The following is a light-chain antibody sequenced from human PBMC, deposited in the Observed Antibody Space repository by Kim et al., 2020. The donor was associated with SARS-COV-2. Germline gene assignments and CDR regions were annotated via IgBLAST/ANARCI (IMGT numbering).Light chain of an antibody. Sequence: GQSVTISCTGSGSDVGGYNSVSWYQHHPGKAPKLMIYDVSKWPTGVPDRCSGSKSGNTASLTISGLQAEDEADYYCCSYAGSYTWVFGGGTQLTVL. CDR2: DVS. CDR1: GSDVGGYNS. V-gene: IGLV2-11*01. J-gene: IGLJ3*02. CDR3: CSYAGSYTWV.